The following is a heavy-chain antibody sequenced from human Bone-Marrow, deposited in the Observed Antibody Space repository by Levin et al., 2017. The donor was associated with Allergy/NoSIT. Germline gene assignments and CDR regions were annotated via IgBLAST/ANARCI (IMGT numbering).Heavy chain of an antibody. J-gene: IGHJ4*02. CDR1: GFSLSTSGVG. Sequence: TLSLTCTFSGFSLSTSGVGVGWIRQPPGKALEWLALIYWDDDKRYSPSLKSRLTITKDTSKNQVVLTMTNMDPVDTATYYCAHRLTTVNTGVFDYWGQGTLVTVSS. CDR2: IYWDDDK. D-gene: IGHD4-17*01. CDR3: AHRLTTVNTGVFDY. V-gene: IGHV2-5*02.